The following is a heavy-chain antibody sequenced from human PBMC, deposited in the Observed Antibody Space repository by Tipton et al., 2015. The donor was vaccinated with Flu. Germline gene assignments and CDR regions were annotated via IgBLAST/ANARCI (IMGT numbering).Heavy chain of an antibody. CDR2: IYWNDDK. CDR1: GFSLTTSGVG. V-gene: IGHV2-5*01. D-gene: IGHD2-21*01. Sequence: LVKPTQTLTLTCTFSGFSLTTSGVGVGWIRQPPGKALEWLALIYWNDDKRYSPSLKSRLSITKDTSKNQVVLTMTNMDPVDTATYYCAHRAIPHYYFDYWGQGTLLTVSS. CDR3: AHRAIPHYYFDY. J-gene: IGHJ4*02.